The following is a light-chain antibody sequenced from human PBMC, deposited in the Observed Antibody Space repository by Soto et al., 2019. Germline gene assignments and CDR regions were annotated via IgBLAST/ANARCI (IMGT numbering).Light chain of an antibody. Sequence: DVVMTQTPLSSLVTLGQPASISCRSSQSLLHSDGNTYLSWLHQRPGQPPRLLIRRISDRFSGVPDRFSGSGAGTDFTLLIRRVEAEDVGVYYCMQTTQFPFTFGPGTKVDIK. CDR2: RIS. V-gene: IGKV2-24*01. CDR3: MQTTQFPFT. J-gene: IGKJ3*01. CDR1: QSLLHSDGNTY.